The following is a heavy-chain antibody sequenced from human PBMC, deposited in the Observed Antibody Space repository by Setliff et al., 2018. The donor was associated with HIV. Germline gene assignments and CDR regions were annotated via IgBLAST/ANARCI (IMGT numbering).Heavy chain of an antibody. CDR2: IIPIFGTA. V-gene: IGHV1-69*05. Sequence: ASVKVSCKASGGTFSSYAISWVRQAPGQGLEWMGGIIPIFGTANYAQKFQGRVTITTDESTSTAYMELSSLRSEDTAVYYCAREGRSGSYGRRNAFDIWGQGTMVTVS. CDR3: AREGRSGSYGRRNAFDI. J-gene: IGHJ3*02. D-gene: IGHD1-26*01. CDR1: GGTFSSYA.